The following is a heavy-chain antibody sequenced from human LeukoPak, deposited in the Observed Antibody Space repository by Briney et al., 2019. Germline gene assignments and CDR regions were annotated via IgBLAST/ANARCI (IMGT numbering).Heavy chain of an antibody. CDR3: VRDAYCGGDCYPPSGTEYCQH. Sequence: GGSLRLSCEASGFIYRDFTMAWVRQAPGKGLEWASSISSSSSNILYADSVKGRFIISRDNAKNSVFLQLNSLRVEDAAMYYCVRDAYCGGDCYPPSGTEYCQHWGQGTLVAVSS. CDR1: GFIYRDFT. J-gene: IGHJ1*01. D-gene: IGHD2-21*02. CDR2: ISSSSSNI. V-gene: IGHV3-21*06.